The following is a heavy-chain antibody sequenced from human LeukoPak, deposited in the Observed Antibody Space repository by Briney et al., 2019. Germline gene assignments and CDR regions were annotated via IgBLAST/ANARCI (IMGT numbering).Heavy chain of an antibody. CDR3: ARDKDDRFDS. CDR2: ISAKSGNT. D-gene: IGHD3-3*01. Sequence: ASVKLSCKPSGYIFTSNGISWVRQAPGQGLEGMGWISAKSGNTNYAQKFQGRVTMTTDTSTSTAYMELKSLRSDDTAMYYCARDKDDRFDSWGQGTLVTVPS. V-gene: IGHV1-18*01. CDR1: GYIFTSNG. J-gene: IGHJ4*02.